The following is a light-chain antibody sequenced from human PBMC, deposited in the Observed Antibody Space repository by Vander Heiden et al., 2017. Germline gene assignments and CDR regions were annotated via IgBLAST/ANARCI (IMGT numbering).Light chain of an antibody. CDR2: AAS. J-gene: IGKJ4*01. CDR1: QGISSY. V-gene: IGKV1-8*01. Sequence: AIRMTQSPSSLSASTGDRVTITCRASQGISSYLAWYQQKPGKAPKLLIYAASTLQSGVPSRFSGSGSGTDFTLTISCLQSEDFATYYCQQDDSSPFTFGGGTKVEIK. CDR3: QQDDSSPFT.